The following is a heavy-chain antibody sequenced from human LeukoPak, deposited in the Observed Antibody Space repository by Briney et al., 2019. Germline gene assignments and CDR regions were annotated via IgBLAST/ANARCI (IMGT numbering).Heavy chain of an antibody. CDR2: ISYSGGT. CDR3: VREVEYYDSSGYRPHAFDI. CDR1: GVSTSTYY. J-gene: IGHJ3*02. V-gene: IGHV4-59*05. D-gene: IGHD3-22*01. Sequence: PSETLSLTCTVSGVSTSTYYWSWIRQPPGKGLEWFGSISYSGGTAYNPSLRSRVTISVDTSKNQFSLKVNSVTAADTAVYYCVREVEYYDSSGYRPHAFDIWGQGTLVTVSA.